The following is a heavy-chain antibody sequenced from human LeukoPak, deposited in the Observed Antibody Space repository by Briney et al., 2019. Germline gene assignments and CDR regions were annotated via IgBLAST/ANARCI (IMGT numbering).Heavy chain of an antibody. CDR2: INTNTGNP. CDR3: ARVPPMVRGVSFDY. V-gene: IGHV7-4-1*02. D-gene: IGHD3-10*01. CDR1: GYTFTSYG. Sequence: ASVKVSCKASGYTFTSYGISWVRQAPGQGLEWMGWINTNTGNPTYAQGFTGRFVFSLDTSVSTAYLQISSLKAEDTAVYYCARVPPMVRGVSFDYWGQGTLVTVSS. J-gene: IGHJ4*02.